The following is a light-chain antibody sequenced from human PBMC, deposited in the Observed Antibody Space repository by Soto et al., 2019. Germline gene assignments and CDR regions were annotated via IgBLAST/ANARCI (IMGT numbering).Light chain of an antibody. CDR2: LNSDGSH. J-gene: IGLJ1*01. CDR1: SGHSSYA. Sequence: QSVLTQSPSASASLGASVKLTCTLSSGHSSYAIAWHQQQPEKGPRYLMKLNSDGSHSKGDGIPDRFSGSSSGAERYLTISSLQSEDEADYYCLTWGTGFYVFGTGTKVTVL. CDR3: LTWGTGFYV. V-gene: IGLV4-69*01.